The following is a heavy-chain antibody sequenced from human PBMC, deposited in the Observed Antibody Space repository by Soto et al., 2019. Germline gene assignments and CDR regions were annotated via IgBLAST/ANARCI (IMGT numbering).Heavy chain of an antibody. D-gene: IGHD3-3*01. CDR3: AIEKYTIFGVANNWFDP. J-gene: IGHJ5*02. CDR2: IYTSGST. CDR1: GGSISSYY. Sequence: PSETLSLTCTVSGGSISSYYWSWIRQPAGKGLEWIGRIYTSGSTNYNPSLKSRVTMSVDTSKNQFSLKLSSVTAADTAVYYCAIEKYTIFGVANNWFDPWGQGTLVTVSS. V-gene: IGHV4-4*07.